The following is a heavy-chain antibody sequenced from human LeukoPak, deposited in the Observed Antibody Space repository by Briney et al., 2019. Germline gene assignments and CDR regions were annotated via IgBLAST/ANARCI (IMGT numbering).Heavy chain of an antibody. Sequence: GGSLRLSCAASGFTFSDYYMSWIRQAPGKGLEWVSYISSSGSTIYYADSVKGRFTISRDNAKNSLYLQMNSLRAEDTAVYYCARRLLWFGEFENGMDVWGQGTTVTVSS. CDR3: ARRLLWFGEFENGMDV. D-gene: IGHD3-10*01. J-gene: IGHJ6*02. CDR1: GFTFSDYY. CDR2: ISSSGSTI. V-gene: IGHV3-11*01.